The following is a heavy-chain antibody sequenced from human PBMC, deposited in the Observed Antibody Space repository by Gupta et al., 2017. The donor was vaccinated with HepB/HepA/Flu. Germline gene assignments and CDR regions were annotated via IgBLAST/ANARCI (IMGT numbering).Heavy chain of an antibody. CDR3: ARDKWFGYYYDSSGYGKDWYFDL. J-gene: IGHJ2*01. V-gene: IGHV3-33*01. CDR1: GFTFSSYG. D-gene: IGHD3-22*01. CDR2: VLYDGSNT. Sequence: QVQLVESGGGVVQPGRSLRLSCAASGFTFSSYGMPWVRQAPGKGLEWVAVVLYDGSNTYYADSVKGRFTISRDNSKNTLYLQMNSLRAEDTAVYYCARDKWFGYYYDSSGYGKDWYFDLWGRGTLVTVSS.